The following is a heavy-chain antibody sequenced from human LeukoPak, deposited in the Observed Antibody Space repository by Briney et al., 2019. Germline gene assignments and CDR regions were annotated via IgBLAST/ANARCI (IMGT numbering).Heavy chain of an antibody. CDR2: ISGSGGST. CDR1: GFTFSSYA. Sequence: GSLRLSCPASGFTFSSYAMSWVRQAPGKGLEWVSAISGSGGSTYYADSVKGRFTISRDNSKNTLYLQMNSLRAEDTAVYYCAKGRYSSSFFDYWGQGTLVTVSS. CDR3: AKGRYSSSFFDY. D-gene: IGHD6-6*01. J-gene: IGHJ4*02. V-gene: IGHV3-23*01.